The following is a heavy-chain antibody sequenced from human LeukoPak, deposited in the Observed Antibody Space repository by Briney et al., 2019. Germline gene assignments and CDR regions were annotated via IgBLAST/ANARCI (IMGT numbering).Heavy chain of an antibody. Sequence: GGSLRLSCAASGFTFSSYSMNWVRQAPGKGVEWVSSISSSSSYIYYADSVKGRFTISRDNAKNSLYLQMNSLRAEDTAVYYCARGVDTAMVKKVYWGQGTLVTVSS. V-gene: IGHV3-21*01. J-gene: IGHJ4*02. D-gene: IGHD5-18*01. CDR3: ARGVDTAMVKKVY. CDR2: ISSSSSYI. CDR1: GFTFSSYS.